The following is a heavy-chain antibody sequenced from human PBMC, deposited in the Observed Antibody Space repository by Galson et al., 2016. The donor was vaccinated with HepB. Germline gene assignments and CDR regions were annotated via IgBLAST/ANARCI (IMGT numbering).Heavy chain of an antibody. D-gene: IGHD2-21*01. CDR3: ASQDYSTSKRDF. Sequence: SVKVSCKASGYTFSSHGFTWVRQAPGQGLEWVGWISVSNGFTTYAQNLQGRVTLTTDTSMTTAYMELRSLTSDDTAVYFCASQDYSTSKRDFWGQGTLVIVSS. J-gene: IGHJ4*02. CDR1: GYTFSSHG. V-gene: IGHV1-18*01. CDR2: ISVSNGFT.